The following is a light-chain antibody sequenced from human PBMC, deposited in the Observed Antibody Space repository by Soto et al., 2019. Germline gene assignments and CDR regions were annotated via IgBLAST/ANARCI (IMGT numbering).Light chain of an antibody. J-gene: IGLJ3*02. CDR3: SSYRSSSTWV. CDR1: SSDVGGYNY. Sequence: QSALTQPASVSGSPGQSITISCTGTSSDVGGYNYVSWYQQHPGKAPKLMIYEVSNRPSGVSNRFSGSKSGNTASLTISGLLAEDEADYYCSSYRSSSTWVFGGGTKVTVL. V-gene: IGLV2-14*01. CDR2: EVS.